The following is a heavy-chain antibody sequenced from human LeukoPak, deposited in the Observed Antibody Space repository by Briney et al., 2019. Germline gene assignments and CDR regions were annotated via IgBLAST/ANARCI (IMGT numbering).Heavy chain of an antibody. CDR2: IRYDGSNK. CDR1: GFTSSSYG. V-gene: IGHV3-30*02. CDR3: AYYSGAFNWFDP. D-gene: IGHD3-22*01. Sequence: GGSLRLSCAASGFTSSSYGMHWVRQAPGKGLEWVAFIRYDGSNKYYADSVKGRFTISRDNSKNTLYLQMNSLRAEDTAVYYCAYYSGAFNWFDPWGQGTLVTVSS. J-gene: IGHJ5*02.